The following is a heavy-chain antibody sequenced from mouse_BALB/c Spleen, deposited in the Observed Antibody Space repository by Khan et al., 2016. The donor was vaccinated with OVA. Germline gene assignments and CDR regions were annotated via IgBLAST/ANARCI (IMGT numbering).Heavy chain of an antibody. CDR2: ISPNSDGS. D-gene: IGHD1-2*01. Sequence: VQLKQSGPELVKPGASVKMSCKASGYTFTSYVMYWVKQKPGQGLEWIGYISPNSDGSKYNEMFSGKATLSSDKSSSTAYMAISSLNSEDAAVYFCLRSRYYGGSAYEGFAYWGQGTLVTVAA. J-gene: IGHJ3*01. CDR1: GYTFTSYV. CDR3: LRSRYYGGSAYEGFAY. V-gene: IGHV1S136*01.